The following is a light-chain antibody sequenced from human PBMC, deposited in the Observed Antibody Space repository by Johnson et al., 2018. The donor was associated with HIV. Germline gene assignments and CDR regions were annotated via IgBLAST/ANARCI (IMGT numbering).Light chain of an antibody. Sequence: QSVLTQPPSVSAAPGQKVTISCSGSSSNIGNNYVSWYQHLPGTAPKLLIYDNYKRPSGIPDRFSGSKSGTSATLGITGLQTGDEADYYCGTWDSSLSAGVFGTGTKVTVL. J-gene: IGLJ1*01. CDR3: GTWDSSLSAGV. CDR1: SSNIGNNY. CDR2: DNY. V-gene: IGLV1-51*01.